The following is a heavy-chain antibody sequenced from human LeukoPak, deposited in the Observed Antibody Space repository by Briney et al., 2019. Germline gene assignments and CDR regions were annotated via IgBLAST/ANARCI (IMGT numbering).Heavy chain of an antibody. CDR3: VRLQAVTGNFDY. CDR1: GFTVSSNY. J-gene: IGHJ4*02. D-gene: IGHD1-20*01. CDR2: INYSGDT. Sequence: GSLRLSCAASGFTVSSNYMSWVRQAPGKGLEWIETINYSGDTYYNPSLKSRVTISVDSSKNQFSLKLSSVTAADTAVYYCVRLQAVTGNFDYWGQGALVTVSS. V-gene: IGHV4-39*07.